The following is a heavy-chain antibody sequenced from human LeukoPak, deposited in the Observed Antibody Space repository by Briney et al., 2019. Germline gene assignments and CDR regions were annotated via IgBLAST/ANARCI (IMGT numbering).Heavy chain of an antibody. D-gene: IGHD7-27*01. J-gene: IGHJ3*02. Sequence: SVKVSCKASGGTFSSYAISWVRQAPGQGLEWMGGIIPIFGTANYAQKFQGRVTITTDESTSTAYMELSSPRSEDTAVYYCARDLFMGTPDHDAFDIWGQGTMVTVSS. CDR2: IIPIFGTA. CDR3: ARDLFMGTPDHDAFDI. CDR1: GGTFSSYA. V-gene: IGHV1-69*05.